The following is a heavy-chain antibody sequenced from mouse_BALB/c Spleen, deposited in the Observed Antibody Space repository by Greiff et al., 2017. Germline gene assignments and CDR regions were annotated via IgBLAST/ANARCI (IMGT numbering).Heavy chain of an antibody. D-gene: IGHD1-1*01. CDR1: GYSITSDYV. CDR2: ISYSGST. CDR3: ARKDYGSSYDAMDD. J-gene: IGHJ4*01. Sequence: EVKLQESGPGLVKPSQSLSLTCTVTGYSITSDYVWNWIRQFPGNKLKWMGYISYSGSTSYNPSLKSRISITRDTSKNQSFLQLNSVTTEDTATYYCARKDYGSSYDAMDDWGQGTSVTVSS. V-gene: IGHV3-2*02.